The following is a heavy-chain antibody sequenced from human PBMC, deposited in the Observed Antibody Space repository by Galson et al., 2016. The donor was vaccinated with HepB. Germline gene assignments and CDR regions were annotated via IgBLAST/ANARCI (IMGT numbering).Heavy chain of an antibody. CDR2: ISGSGAST. D-gene: IGHD2-21*02. Sequence: SLRLSCAASGFPLSSYVMSWVRQAPGKGLEWVAGISGSGASTYYGDSMKGRFTISRDNSMNTVYLQISGLRGDDTAVYYCAKDRTAAIPTGRFDYWGQGTLVTVSS. CDR3: AKDRTAAIPTGRFDY. CDR1: GFPLSSYV. J-gene: IGHJ4*02. V-gene: IGHV3-23*01.